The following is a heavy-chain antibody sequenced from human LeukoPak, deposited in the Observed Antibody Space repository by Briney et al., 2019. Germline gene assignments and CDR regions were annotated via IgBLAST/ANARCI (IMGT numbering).Heavy chain of an antibody. CDR2: ISGSGGST. Sequence: PGGSLRLSCAASGFTFSSYAMSWVRQAPGKGLEWVSAISGSGGSTYYADSVKGRFTISRDNSKNTLYLQMNSLRAEDTAVYYCAGGVVVAAINPTEDYWGQGTLVTVSS. CDR1: GFTFSSYA. CDR3: AGGVVVAAINPTEDY. V-gene: IGHV3-23*01. J-gene: IGHJ4*02. D-gene: IGHD2-15*01.